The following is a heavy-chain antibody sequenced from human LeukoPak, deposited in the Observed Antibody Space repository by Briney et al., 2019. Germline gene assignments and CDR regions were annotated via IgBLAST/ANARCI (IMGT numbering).Heavy chain of an antibody. CDR3: AKKQTTTVTTSDY. D-gene: IGHD4-17*01. CDR1: GFTFANFA. Sequence: GGSLRLSCAASGFTFANFAMSWVRQAPGKGLEWVSDISDRGGIKNYADSVKGRFTISRDNSNNTLYLQMNSLRAEDTAVYFCAKKQTTTVTTSDYWGQGTLDTVSS. V-gene: IGHV3-23*01. J-gene: IGHJ4*02. CDR2: ISDRGGIK.